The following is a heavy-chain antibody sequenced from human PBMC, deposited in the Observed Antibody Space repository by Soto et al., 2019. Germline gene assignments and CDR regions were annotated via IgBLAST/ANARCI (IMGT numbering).Heavy chain of an antibody. V-gene: IGHV5-51*01. CDR3: AGSYSSGYDFDY. CDR2: IYPGDSDT. J-gene: IGHJ4*02. CDR1: AYSFTTYW. D-gene: IGHD5-18*01. Sequence: GESLKISCKASAYSFTTYWIGWVRQMPGKGLEWMGIIYPGDSDTRYSPSFQGQVTMSADKSINTAYLQWSSPKASDTAMYYCAGSYSSGYDFDYWGQGTLVTVSS.